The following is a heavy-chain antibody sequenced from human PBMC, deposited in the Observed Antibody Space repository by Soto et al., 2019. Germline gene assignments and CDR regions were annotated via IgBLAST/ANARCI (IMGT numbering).Heavy chain of an antibody. Sequence: ETLSLTCTVSRNSIISSNYYWGWIRQPPGKGLEWIGIVYFNGNTYYNPSLKSRVTISVDTSKNQFFLKLTSLTGADTAMYYCARRGGWFGALSFSHFDFWGQGALVTVSS. J-gene: IGHJ4*02. CDR2: VYFNGNT. D-gene: IGHD3-10*01. CDR3: ARRGGWFGALSFSHFDF. V-gene: IGHV4-39*01. CDR1: RNSIISSNYY.